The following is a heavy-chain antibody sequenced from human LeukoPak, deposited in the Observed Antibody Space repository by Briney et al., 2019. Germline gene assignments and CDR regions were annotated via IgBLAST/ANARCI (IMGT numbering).Heavy chain of an antibody. CDR1: GGTFSSYA. CDR3: AKAQDGYNLGAFDI. J-gene: IGHJ3*02. V-gene: IGHV1-69*05. D-gene: IGHD5-24*01. Sequence: SVKVSCKASGGTFSSYAISWVRQAPGQGLEWMGRIIPIFGTANYAQKFQGRVTSTTDESTSTAYMELSSLRSEDTAVYYCAKAQDGYNLGAFDIWGQGTMVTVSS. CDR2: IIPIFGTA.